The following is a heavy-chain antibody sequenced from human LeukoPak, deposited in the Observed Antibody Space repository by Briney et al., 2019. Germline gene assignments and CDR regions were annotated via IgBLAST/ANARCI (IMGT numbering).Heavy chain of an antibody. CDR1: GFAFSSYG. V-gene: IGHV3-33*01. CDR3: ARWRSASSSDWYVLDH. Sequence: GTSLRLSCAASGFAFSSYGVHYGVHWVRQAPGKGLEWVALIWYDGSNKYFADSVKGRFTISRDNSKNTVYLHMNSLRVEDTAVYYCARWRSASSSDWYVLDHWGQGTLVTVSS. D-gene: IGHD3-9*01. J-gene: IGHJ4*02. CDR2: IWYDGSNK.